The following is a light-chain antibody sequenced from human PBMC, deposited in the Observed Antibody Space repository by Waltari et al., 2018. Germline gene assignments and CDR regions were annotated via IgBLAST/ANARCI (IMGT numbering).Light chain of an antibody. Sequence: QSALTQPASVSGSPGQSITISCTGTSTDIGGSTLVFWYQQHTGKAPKLTIYEVSHRPSGVSDRFSGSKSGNTASLTISGLQAEDEADYYCSSYTSSSTLVFGGGTKVTVL. CDR2: EVS. CDR3: SSYTSSSTLV. J-gene: IGLJ2*01. CDR1: STDIGGSTL. V-gene: IGLV2-14*01.